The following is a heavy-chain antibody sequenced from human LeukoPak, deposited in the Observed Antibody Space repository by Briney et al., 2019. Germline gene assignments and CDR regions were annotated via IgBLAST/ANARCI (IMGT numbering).Heavy chain of an antibody. D-gene: IGHD3-22*01. V-gene: IGHV4-34*01. CDR2: INHSGST. J-gene: IGHJ6*02. CDR3: ARDYYDSSENYYYGMDV. Sequence: SETLSLTCAVYGGSFSGYYWSWIRQPPGKGLEWIGEINHSGSTNYNPSLKSRVTISVDTSKNQFSLKLSSVTAADTAVYYCARDYYDSSENYYYGMDVWGQGTTVTVSS. CDR1: GGSFSGYY.